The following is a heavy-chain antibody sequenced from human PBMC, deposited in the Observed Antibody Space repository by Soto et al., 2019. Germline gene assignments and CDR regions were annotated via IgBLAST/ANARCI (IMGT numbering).Heavy chain of an antibody. D-gene: IGHD3-22*01. J-gene: IGHJ4*02. CDR3: AGEYYDTSGYYCDY. CDR2: ISYDGSNK. CDR1: GFTFSNYA. V-gene: IGHV3-30-3*01. Sequence: QVQLVESGGGVVQPGRSLRLSCAASGFTFSNYAVHWVRQAPGKGLEWVAVISYDGSNKYYADFVKGRFTISRDNSNNTLYLQMNSLRAEDTAVYYCAGEYYDTSGYYCDYWGQGTLVTVSS.